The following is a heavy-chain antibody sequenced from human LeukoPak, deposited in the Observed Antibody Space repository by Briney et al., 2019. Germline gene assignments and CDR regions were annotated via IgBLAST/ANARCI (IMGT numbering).Heavy chain of an antibody. CDR1: GFTFSSYA. V-gene: IGHV3-23*01. CDR3: AKDRGGSRGWFFDY. J-gene: IGHJ4*02. CDR2: IRSSGGNT. D-gene: IGHD6-19*01. Sequence: GGSLRLSCAASGFTFSSYAMGWVRQAPGKGLEWVSGIRSSGGNTYYADSVKGRFTISRDNSKDTLFLQMNSLRAEDTALYYCAKDRGGSRGWFFDYWGQGTLVTVSS.